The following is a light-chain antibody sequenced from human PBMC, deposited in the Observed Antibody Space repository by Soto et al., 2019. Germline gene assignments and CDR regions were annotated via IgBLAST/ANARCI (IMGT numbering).Light chain of an antibody. V-gene: IGLV2-11*01. CDR2: DVS. J-gene: IGLJ3*02. CDR3: CSYAGSYTWV. Sequence: QSALTQPRSVSGSPGQSVTISCTGTSSDVGSYKYVSWYQQHPGNAPKLIIYDVSKRPSGVPDRVSGSKSGNTASLTISGLQADDEADYSCCSYAGSYTWVFGGGTKLTVL. CDR1: SSDVGSYKY.